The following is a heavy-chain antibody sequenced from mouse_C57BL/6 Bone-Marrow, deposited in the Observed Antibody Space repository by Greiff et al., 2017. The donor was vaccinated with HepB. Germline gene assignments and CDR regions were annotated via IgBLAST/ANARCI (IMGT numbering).Heavy chain of an antibody. CDR1: GYTFTTYP. CDR3: ARDDYGGY. CDR2: FHPYNDDT. J-gene: IGHJ2*01. V-gene: IGHV1-47*01. D-gene: IGHD2-4*01. Sequence: VQLQQSGAELVKPGASVKMSCKASGYTFTTYPIEWMKQNHGKSLEWIGNFHPYNDDTKYNQKFKGKATLTVDTSSSTAYMQLSSLTSEDSAVYYCARDDYGGYWGQGTTLTVSS.